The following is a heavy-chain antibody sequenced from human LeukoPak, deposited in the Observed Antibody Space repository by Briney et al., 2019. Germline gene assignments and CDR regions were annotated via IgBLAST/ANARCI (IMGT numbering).Heavy chain of an antibody. CDR1: GGSISSYY. D-gene: IGHD3-22*01. CDR3: ARLKYYYDSSGSRAEYFQH. Sequence: SETLSLTCTDSGGSISSYYWSWIRQPPGKGLEWIGYIYYSGSTNYNPSLKSRVTISVDTSKNQFSLKLSSVTAADTAVYYCARLKYYYDSSGSRAEYFQHWGQGTLVTASS. J-gene: IGHJ1*01. CDR2: IYYSGST. V-gene: IGHV4-59*01.